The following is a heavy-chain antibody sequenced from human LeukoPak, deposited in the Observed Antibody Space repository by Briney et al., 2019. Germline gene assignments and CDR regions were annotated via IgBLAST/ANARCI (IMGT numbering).Heavy chain of an antibody. CDR1: GYSFTSYW. CDR3: ATGPMYSGSYQGAFDI. V-gene: IGHV5-51*01. D-gene: IGHD1-26*01. Sequence: GESLKISCKGSGYSFTSYWIGWVRQMPGKGLEWMGIIYPGDSDTRYSPSFQGQVTISADKSISTAYLQWSSLKASDTAMYYCATGPMYSGSYQGAFDIWGQGTMVTVSS. CDR2: IYPGDSDT. J-gene: IGHJ3*02.